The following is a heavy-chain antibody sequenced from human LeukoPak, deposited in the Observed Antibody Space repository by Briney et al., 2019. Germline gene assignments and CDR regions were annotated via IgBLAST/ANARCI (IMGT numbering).Heavy chain of an antibody. J-gene: IGHJ5*02. D-gene: IGHD2-2*01. CDR1: GYSISSGYY. CDR2: IYHSGST. CDR3: ARAGDRCSSTSCYSWFDP. V-gene: IGHV4-38-2*01. Sequence: KPSETLSLTCAVSGYSISSGYYWGWIRQPPGKGLEWIGSIYHSGSTYYNPSLKSRVTISVDTSKNQFSLKLSSVTAADTAVYYCARAGDRCSSTSCYSWFDPWGQGTLVTVSS.